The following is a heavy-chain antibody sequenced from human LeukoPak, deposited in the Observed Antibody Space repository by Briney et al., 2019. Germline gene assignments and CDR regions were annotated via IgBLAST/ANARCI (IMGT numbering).Heavy chain of an antibody. CDR1: GGSISSGGYY. V-gene: IGHV4-30-2*01. D-gene: IGHD6-13*01. J-gene: IGHJ5*02. CDR3: ARGGTYSSSWSKFDP. CDR2: IYHSGST. Sequence: SQTLSLTCTVSGGSISSGGYYWSWLRQPPGKGLEWIGYIYHSGSTYYNPSLKSRVTISVDRSKNQFSLKLSSVTAADTAVYYWARGGTYSSSWSKFDPWGQGTLVTVSS.